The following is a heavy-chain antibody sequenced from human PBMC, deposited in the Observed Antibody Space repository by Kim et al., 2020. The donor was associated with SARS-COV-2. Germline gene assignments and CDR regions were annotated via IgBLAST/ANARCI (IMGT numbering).Heavy chain of an antibody. CDR2: IWYDGSNK. CDR1: GFTFSSYG. J-gene: IGHJ6*02. Sequence: GGSLRLSCAASGFTFSSYGMHWVRQAPGKGLEWVAVIWYDGSNKYYADSVKGRFTISRDNSKNTLYLQMNSLRAEDTAVYYCARDLMIDYYYGMDVWGQGTTVTVSS. CDR3: ARDLMIDYYYGMDV. V-gene: IGHV3-33*01. D-gene: IGHD3-16*01.